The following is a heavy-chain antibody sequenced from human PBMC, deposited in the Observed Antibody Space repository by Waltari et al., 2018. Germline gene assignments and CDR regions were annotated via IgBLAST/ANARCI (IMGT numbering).Heavy chain of an antibody. J-gene: IGHJ6*03. Sequence: EVQLLESGGGLVQPGGSLRLSCAASGFTFSSYAMSWVRQAPGKGLEWVSVIYSGGSTYYADSVKGRFTISRDNSKNTLYLQMNSLRAEDTAVYYCAKDGDDGYYMDVWGKGTTVTVSS. V-gene: IGHV3-23*03. CDR2: IYSGGST. D-gene: IGHD7-27*01. CDR3: AKDGDDGYYMDV. CDR1: GFTFSSYA.